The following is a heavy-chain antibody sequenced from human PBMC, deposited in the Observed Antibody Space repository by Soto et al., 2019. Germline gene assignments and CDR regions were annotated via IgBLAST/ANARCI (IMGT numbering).Heavy chain of an antibody. Sequence: PGGSLRLSCAASGFTFSSYWMSWVRQAPGKGLEWVANIKQDGSEKYYVDSVKGRFTISRDNAKNSLYLQMNSLRAEDTAVYYCARVGRLQWLVRGYYYYGMDVWGQGTTVTVSS. CDR3: ARVGRLQWLVRGYYYYGMDV. CDR2: IKQDGSEK. J-gene: IGHJ6*02. CDR1: GFTFSSYW. V-gene: IGHV3-7*05. D-gene: IGHD6-19*01.